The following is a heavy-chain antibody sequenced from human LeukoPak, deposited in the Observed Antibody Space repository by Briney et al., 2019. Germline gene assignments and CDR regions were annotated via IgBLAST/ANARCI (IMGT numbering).Heavy chain of an antibody. CDR1: GYSLSSGYY. V-gene: IGHV4-38-2*02. Sequence: SGTLSLTCTVAGYSLSSGYYWGWLRQSPGKGLEWIASIYHTGETHYHPSLKSRVSISVDTSNNQFSLRSTSATAADTAMYYCARGRFAELLFDIWGQGTLVTVSS. J-gene: IGHJ4*02. CDR2: IYHTGET. D-gene: IGHD3-10*01. CDR3: ARGRFAELLFDI.